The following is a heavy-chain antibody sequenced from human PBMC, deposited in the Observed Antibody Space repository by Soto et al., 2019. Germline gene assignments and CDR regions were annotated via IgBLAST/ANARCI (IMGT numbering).Heavy chain of an antibody. CDR3: ARTDHCSGGSCYYFDY. CDR2: IYYSGST. V-gene: IGHV4-59*08. J-gene: IGHJ4*02. Sequence: PSETLSLTCTVSGGSISSYYWSWIRQPPGKGLEWIGYIYYSGSTNYNPSLKSRVTISVDTSKNQFSLKLSSVTAADTAVYYCARTDHCSGGSCYYFDYWGQGTLVTVSS. CDR1: GGSISSYY. D-gene: IGHD2-15*01.